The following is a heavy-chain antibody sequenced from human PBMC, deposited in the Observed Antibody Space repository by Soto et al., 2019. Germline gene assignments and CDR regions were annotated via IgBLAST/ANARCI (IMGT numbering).Heavy chain of an antibody. CDR1: GYTFTSYG. D-gene: IGHD3-22*01. V-gene: IGHV1-18*01. CDR3: ARDVGQYYYDSSRYRNWFDP. J-gene: IGHJ5*02. Sequence: GASVKVSCKASGYTFTSYGISWVRQAPGQGLEWMGWISAYNGNTNYAQKLQGRVTMTTDTSTSTAYMELRSLRSDDTAVYYCARDVGQYYYDSSRYRNWFDPWGQGTLVTVSS. CDR2: ISAYNGNT.